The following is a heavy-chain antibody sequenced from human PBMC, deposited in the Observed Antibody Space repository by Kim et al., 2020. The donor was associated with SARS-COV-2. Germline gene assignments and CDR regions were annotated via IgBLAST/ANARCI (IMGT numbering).Heavy chain of an antibody. V-gene: IGHV3-23*01. J-gene: IGHJ1*01. Sequence: GGSLRLSCVASGFTFSFYAMAWVRQAPGKGLEWVSLISGSGGRTYYADSVKGRFTVSRDNSKNTVTLQMNSLSVEDTARYYCATDPRSDIAEYFDHWGQGILVTVSS. CDR3: ATDPRSDIAEYFDH. CDR1: GFTFSFYA. CDR2: ISGSGGRT. D-gene: IGHD1-26*01.